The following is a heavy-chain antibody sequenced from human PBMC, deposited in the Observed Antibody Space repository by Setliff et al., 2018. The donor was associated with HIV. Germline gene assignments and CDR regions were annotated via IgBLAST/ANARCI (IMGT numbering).Heavy chain of an antibody. CDR2: IRSKAYGGTT. D-gene: IGHD4-17*01. Sequence: GGSLRLSCAASGFTVSGSYMSWVRQAPGKGLEWVGFIRSKAYGGTTEYAASLKGRFTISRDDSKSIAYLQMNSLKTEDTAVYYCTRDAEPYGDYGNLKYFDLWGRGTLVTVSS. J-gene: IGHJ2*01. V-gene: IGHV3-49*04. CDR3: TRDAEPYGDYGNLKYFDL. CDR1: GFTVSGSY.